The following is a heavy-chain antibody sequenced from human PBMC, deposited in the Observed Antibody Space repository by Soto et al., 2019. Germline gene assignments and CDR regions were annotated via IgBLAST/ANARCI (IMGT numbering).Heavy chain of an antibody. V-gene: IGHV5-51*01. J-gene: IGHJ4*02. Sequence: GESLKISCRGSGYTFFDYWIVWVRQMPGRGLEWMGMIWPGNSDTKYSPSFQGQVTISADKSIGTAYLQWSSLKAPDSAMYYCARGAGYCSAGICYNFDYWGQGALVTVSS. CDR3: ARGAGYCSAGICYNFDY. CDR2: IWPGNSDT. D-gene: IGHD2-8*02. CDR1: GYTFFDYW.